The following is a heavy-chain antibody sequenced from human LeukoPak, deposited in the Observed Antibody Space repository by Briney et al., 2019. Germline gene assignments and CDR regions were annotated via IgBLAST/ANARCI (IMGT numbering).Heavy chain of an antibody. CDR3: ARVPFFDY. D-gene: IGHD2-2*01. Sequence: SETLSLTCTVSGDSISSSSYYWGWIRQPPGKGLEWIGSIYYSGSTYYNPSLKSRVTISVDTSKNQFSLKLSSVTAADTAVYYCARVPFFDYWGQGTLVTVSS. CDR2: IYYSGST. CDR1: GDSISSSSYY. J-gene: IGHJ4*02. V-gene: IGHV4-39*01.